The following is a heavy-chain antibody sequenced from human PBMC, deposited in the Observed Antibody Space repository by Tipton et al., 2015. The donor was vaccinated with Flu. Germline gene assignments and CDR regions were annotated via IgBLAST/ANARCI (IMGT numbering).Heavy chain of an antibody. D-gene: IGHD3-22*01. Sequence: TLSLTCNVSGGSLSGYYWSWIRQPAGKGLEWIGRIYTSGNTNYSPSLKSRVTMSVDTSKNQFSLKLSSMTAADTAVYYCASGNFYDSSGYFAFWGQGILVTVSS. V-gene: IGHV4-4*07. CDR2: IYTSGNT. CDR3: ASGNFYDSSGYFAF. CDR1: GGSLSGYY. J-gene: IGHJ4*02.